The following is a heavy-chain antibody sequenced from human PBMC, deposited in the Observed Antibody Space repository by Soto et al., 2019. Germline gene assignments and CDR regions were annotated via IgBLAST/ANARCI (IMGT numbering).Heavy chain of an antibody. D-gene: IGHD1-26*01. CDR3: ARGPGSRNYYGLVWDH. J-gene: IGHJ4*02. V-gene: IGHV3-66*01. CDR2: IRTDGTT. CDR1: GFIVSSKY. Sequence: EVQLVESGGTLVQPGGSLRLSCEASGFIVSSKYMSWVRQAPGKGLEWVSVIRTDGTTNYADSVKGRFTISRDNSKNTVYLQLNSLRADDSAVHHCARGPGSRNYYGLVWDHWGQGALVTVSS.